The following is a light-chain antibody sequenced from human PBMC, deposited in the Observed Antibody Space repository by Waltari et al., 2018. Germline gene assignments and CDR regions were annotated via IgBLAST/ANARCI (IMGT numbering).Light chain of an antibody. CDR1: NIGGKS. CDR3: KVPPTSSDVI. CDR2: DDL. J-gene: IGLJ2*01. Sequence: SYVLTQPPSVSVAPGTTARITCGGNNIGGKSVHWYQQKQGQAPVLVIFDDLDRPSGIPEHFSGSSSGNTATLNTSRVEAGDEADFYCKVPPTSSDVIFGGGTKQPVL. V-gene: IGLV3-21*01.